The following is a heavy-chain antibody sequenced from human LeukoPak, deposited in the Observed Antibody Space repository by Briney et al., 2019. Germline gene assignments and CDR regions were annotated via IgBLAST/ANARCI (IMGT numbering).Heavy chain of an antibody. CDR3: ARGGYDSIPFDP. Sequence: GGSLRLSCAASGFTLSSYSMNWVRQAPGKGLEWVSSISSSSSYIYYADSVKGRFTISRDNAKNSLYLQMNSLRAEDTAVYYCARGGYDSIPFDPWGQGTLVTVSS. V-gene: IGHV3-21*01. CDR2: ISSSSSYI. J-gene: IGHJ5*02. CDR1: GFTLSSYS. D-gene: IGHD3-22*01.